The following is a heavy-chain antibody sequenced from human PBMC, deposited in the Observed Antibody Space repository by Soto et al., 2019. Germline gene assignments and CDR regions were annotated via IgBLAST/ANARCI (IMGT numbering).Heavy chain of an antibody. V-gene: IGHV4-59*08. J-gene: IGHJ4*02. D-gene: IGHD4-17*01. CDR2: IYYSGST. CDR3: ARRTNYGDYSFDY. CDR1: GGSISSYY. Sequence: SETLSLTCTVSGGSISSYYWSWIRQPPGKGLEWIGYIYYSGSTNYNPTLKSRVTISVDTSKNHFSLKLNSMTAADTAVYYCARRTNYGDYSFDYWGQGTLVTVSS.